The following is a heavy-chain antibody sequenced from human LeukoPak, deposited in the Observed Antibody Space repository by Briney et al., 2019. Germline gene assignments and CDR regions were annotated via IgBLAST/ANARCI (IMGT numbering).Heavy chain of an antibody. D-gene: IGHD1-26*01. V-gene: IGHV3-7*01. J-gene: IGHJ4*02. CDR2: IKQDGSEK. Sequence: PGGSLRLSRAASGFTFSIYWMTWVRQAPGKGLEWVANIKQDGSEKYYVDSVKGRFTISRDNAKNSLYLQMNTLRDEDTALYYCARALRLSTGSYSPFDYWGQGTLVTVSS. CDR3: ARALRLSTGSYSPFDY. CDR1: GFTFSIYW.